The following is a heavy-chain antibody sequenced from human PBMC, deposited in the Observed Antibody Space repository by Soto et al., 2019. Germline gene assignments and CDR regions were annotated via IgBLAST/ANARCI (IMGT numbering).Heavy chain of an antibody. CDR3: AKDLVAVAGAIDY. D-gene: IGHD6-19*01. CDR2: ISWNSGSI. V-gene: IGHV3-9*01. Sequence: VQLVESGGGLVQPGRSLRLSCAASGFTFDDYAMHWVRQAPGKGLEWVSGISWNSGSIGYADSVKGRFTISRDNAKNSLYLQMNSLRAEDTALYYCAKDLVAVAGAIDYWGQGTLVTVSS. CDR1: GFTFDDYA. J-gene: IGHJ4*02.